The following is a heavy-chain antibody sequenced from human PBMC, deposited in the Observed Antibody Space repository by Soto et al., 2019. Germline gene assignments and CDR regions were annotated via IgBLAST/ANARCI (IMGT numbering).Heavy chain of an antibody. CDR3: ARNLPEAPTMATIDY. D-gene: IGHD5-12*01. V-gene: IGHV3-21*01. J-gene: IGHJ4*02. CDR2: ISSSSSYI. Sequence: GGSLRLSCAASGFTFSSYSMNWVRQAPGKGLEWVSSISSSSSYIYYADSVKGRFTISRDNAKNSLYLQMNSLRAEDTAVYYCARNLPEAPTMATIDYWGQGTLVTVSS. CDR1: GFTFSSYS.